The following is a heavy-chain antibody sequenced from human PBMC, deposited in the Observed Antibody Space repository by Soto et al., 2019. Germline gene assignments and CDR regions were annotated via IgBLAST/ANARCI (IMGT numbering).Heavy chain of an antibody. Sequence: PGGSLGLSCAASGFTFSSYAMSWVRQAPGKGLEWVSAISGSGGSTYYADSVKGRFTISRDNSKNTLYLQMNSLRAEDTAVYYCAKDHGANFVYRWGSSRPDSCGKATLGTVS. J-gene: IGHJ4*02. D-gene: IGHD3-16*01. CDR3: AKDHGANFVYRWGSSRPDS. V-gene: IGHV3-23*01. CDR2: ISGSGGST. CDR1: GFTFSSYA.